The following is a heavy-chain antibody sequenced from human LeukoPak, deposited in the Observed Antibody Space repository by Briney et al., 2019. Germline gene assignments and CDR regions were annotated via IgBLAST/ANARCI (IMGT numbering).Heavy chain of an antibody. V-gene: IGHV3-23*01. CDR1: GFTFSSYA. J-gene: IGHJ3*02. CDR2: ISGSGGST. CDR3: AKDLYYDFWSGYSHDAFDI. Sequence: GGSLRLSCAASGFTFSSYAMSWVRQAPGKGLEWVSAISGSGGSTYYADSVKGRFTISRDNSKNTLYLQMNSPRAEDTAVYYCAKDLYYDFWSGYSHDAFDIWGQGTMVTVSS. D-gene: IGHD3-3*01.